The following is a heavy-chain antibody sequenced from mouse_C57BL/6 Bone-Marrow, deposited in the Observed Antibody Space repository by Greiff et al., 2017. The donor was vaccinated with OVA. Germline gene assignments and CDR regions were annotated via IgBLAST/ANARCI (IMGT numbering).Heavy chain of an antibody. V-gene: IGHV14-2*01. Sequence: EVMLVESGAELVKPGASVKLSCTASGFNIKDYYMHWVKQRTEQGLEWIGRIDPEDGETKYAPKFQGKATITADTSSNTAYLQLSSLTSEDTAVYYCARITTVVATRAYWGQGTLVTVSA. CDR3: ARITTVVATRAY. J-gene: IGHJ3*01. CDR2: IDPEDGET. CDR1: GFNIKDYY. D-gene: IGHD1-1*01.